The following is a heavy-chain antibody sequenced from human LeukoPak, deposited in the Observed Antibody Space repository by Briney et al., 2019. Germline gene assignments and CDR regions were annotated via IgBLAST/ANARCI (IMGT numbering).Heavy chain of an antibody. CDR2: IYYSGTI. D-gene: IGHD3-16*01. V-gene: IGHV4-39*07. CDR1: GGSISRSDYY. CDR3: AVGGVLTLTFDD. Sequence: SETLSLTCAVSGGSISRSDYYWGWIRQPPGRGLEWIGHIYYSGTIHYSPSLQSRVIISEDTSKNQFSLKMNSVTAADTALYYCAVGGVLTLTFDDWGQGTQVTVSS. J-gene: IGHJ4*02.